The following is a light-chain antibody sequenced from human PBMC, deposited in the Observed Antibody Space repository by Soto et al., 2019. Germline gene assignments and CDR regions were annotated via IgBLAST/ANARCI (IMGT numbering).Light chain of an antibody. CDR2: GAS. J-gene: IGKJ1*01. V-gene: IGKV3-20*01. Sequence: EIVLTQSPGTLSLTRGERATLSCRASQSVSSSYLAWYQQKPGQAPRLLFYGASRRATGIPDRFSGSGSGTDFTLTISRLEPEDFAVYYCQQHGSSPPTFGQGTKVEIK. CDR3: QQHGSSPPT. CDR1: QSVSSSY.